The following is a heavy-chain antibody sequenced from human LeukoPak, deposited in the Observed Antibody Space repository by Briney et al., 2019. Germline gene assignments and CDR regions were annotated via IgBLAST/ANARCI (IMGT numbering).Heavy chain of an antibody. V-gene: IGHV3-74*01. J-gene: IGHJ3*02. CDR3: ARGGGPPEALGDALNT. Sequence: GGSLRLSCASSGFTFSNYWMHWVCKPPGKGLVRVSRINSDGRSIIYADSVKGRFTIPRDNAKNTLYLQMNSLRVKDTAVYYWARGGGPPEALGDALNTWGQGTMVTVSS. CDR2: INSDGRSI. CDR1: GFTFSNYW. D-gene: IGHD3-16*01.